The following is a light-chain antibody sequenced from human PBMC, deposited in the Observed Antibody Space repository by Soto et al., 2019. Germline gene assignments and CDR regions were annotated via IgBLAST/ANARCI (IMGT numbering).Light chain of an antibody. V-gene: IGLV2-14*01. CDR3: AAWDDSLNGYV. CDR1: SGDIGSYNR. Sequence: SALTQPASVSGSPGQSITISCTGTSGDIGSYNRVSWYQQHPGKAPKLIIYEVTDRPSGVSNRFSGSKSGNTASLTISGLQSEDEADYYCAAWDDSLNGYVFGTGTKLTVL. CDR2: EVT. J-gene: IGLJ1*01.